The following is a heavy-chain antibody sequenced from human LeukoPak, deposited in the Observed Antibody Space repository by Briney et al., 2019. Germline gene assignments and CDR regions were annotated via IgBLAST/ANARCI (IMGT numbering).Heavy chain of an antibody. CDR1: GLTFSTYW. CDR2: ISGDGSTA. J-gene: IGHJ3*02. Sequence: PGGSLRLSCAASGLTFSTYWMHWVRQAPGKGLVWVSRISGDGSTASYADSVKGRFTISRDNAKNTVYLQVNSLRAEDTAVYYCARPYSWNMAFDIWGQGTMVTVSS. CDR3: ARPYSWNMAFDI. V-gene: IGHV3-74*01. D-gene: IGHD1/OR15-1a*01.